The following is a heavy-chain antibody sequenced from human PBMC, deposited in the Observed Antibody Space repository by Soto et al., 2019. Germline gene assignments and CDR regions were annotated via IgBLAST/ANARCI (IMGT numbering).Heavy chain of an antibody. D-gene: IGHD5-12*01. Sequence: EVQLVESGGGLVQPGGSLRLSCAASGFTFSSYWMHWVRQAPGKGLVWVSRINSDGSSTNYADSVKGRFTISRDNAENTLYLQMNSLGAEDSAVYYCARGAWTAWCCDLWGRGTLVTVSS. CDR3: ARGAWTAWCCDL. J-gene: IGHJ2*01. V-gene: IGHV3-74*01. CDR2: INSDGSST. CDR1: GFTFSSYW.